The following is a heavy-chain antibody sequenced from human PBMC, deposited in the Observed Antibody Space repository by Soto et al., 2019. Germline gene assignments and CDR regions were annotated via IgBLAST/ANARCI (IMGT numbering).Heavy chain of an antibody. Sequence: GGSLRLSCAASGFTFSSYAMSWVRQAPGKGLEWVSTISGGAGRTYYADSVKGQFTISRDNSKSTVYLQMNSLRAEDTAVYYCAKAGYDFWSGYYWAASWFDPWGQGTLVTVSS. CDR2: ISGGAGRT. CDR1: GFTFSSYA. CDR3: AKAGYDFWSGYYWAASWFDP. V-gene: IGHV3-23*01. J-gene: IGHJ5*02. D-gene: IGHD3-3*01.